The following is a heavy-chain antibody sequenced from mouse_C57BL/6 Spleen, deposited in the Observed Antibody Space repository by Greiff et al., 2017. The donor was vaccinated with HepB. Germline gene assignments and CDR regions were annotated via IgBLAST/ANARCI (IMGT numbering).Heavy chain of an antibody. J-gene: IGHJ3*01. V-gene: IGHV1-82*01. Sequence: QVQLQQSGPELVKPGASVKISCKASGYAFSSSWMNWVKQRPGKGLEWIGRIYPGDGDTNYNGKFKGKATLTADKSSSTAYMQLSSLTSEDSAVFFWARSGEFITTVVDFAYWGQGTLVTVSA. CDR1: GYAFSSSW. CDR2: IYPGDGDT. CDR3: ARSGEFITTVVDFAY. D-gene: IGHD1-1*01.